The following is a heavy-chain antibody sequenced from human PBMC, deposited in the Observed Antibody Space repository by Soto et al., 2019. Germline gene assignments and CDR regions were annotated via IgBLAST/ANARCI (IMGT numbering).Heavy chain of an antibody. CDR2: IRSKANSYAT. CDR3: TRHLEDMRYAHYLFDY. Sequence: GGSLRLCCAASGFTFSGSAMHWVRQASGKGREWVGRIRSKANSYATAYAASVKGRFTISRDDSKNTAYLQMNSLKTEDTAVYYCTRHLEDMRYAHYLFDYWGQGTLVNVSS. D-gene: IGHD4-17*01. CDR1: GFTFSGSA. V-gene: IGHV3-73*01. J-gene: IGHJ4*02.